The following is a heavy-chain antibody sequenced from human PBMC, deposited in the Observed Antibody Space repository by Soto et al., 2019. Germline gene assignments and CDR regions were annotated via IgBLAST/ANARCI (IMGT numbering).Heavy chain of an antibody. D-gene: IGHD6-19*01. CDR1: GFTFSNYA. J-gene: IGHJ4*02. Sequence: EVQLLESGGGLVQPGGSLRLSCAAPGFTFSNYAMNWVRQAPGKGLEWVSVISGSGGSTYNAASVKGRFTISRDKSKNTLYPQKNSLRGEETAVYYCARRSSGWYFDYWGQGPLVTVSS. CDR3: ARRSSGWYFDY. V-gene: IGHV3-23*01. CDR2: ISGSGGST.